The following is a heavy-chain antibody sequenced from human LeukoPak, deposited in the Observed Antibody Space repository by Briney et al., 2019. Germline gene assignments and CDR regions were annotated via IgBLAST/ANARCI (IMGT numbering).Heavy chain of an antibody. CDR2: ISSSGSTI. Sequence: NPGGSLRLSCAASGFTFSDYYMSWIRQAPGKGLEWVSYISSSGSTIYYADSVKGRFTISRDNAKNSLYPQMNSLRAEDTAVYYCAKSVVPAASRYWYFDLWGRGTLVTVSS. J-gene: IGHJ2*01. CDR3: AKSVVPAASRYWYFDL. D-gene: IGHD2-2*01. CDR1: GFTFSDYY. V-gene: IGHV3-11*01.